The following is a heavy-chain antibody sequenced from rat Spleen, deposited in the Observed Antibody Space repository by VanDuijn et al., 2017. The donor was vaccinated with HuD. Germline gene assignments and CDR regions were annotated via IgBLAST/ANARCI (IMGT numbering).Heavy chain of an antibody. Sequence: EVQLVESGGGLVQPGRSLKLSCAASGFTFSDYYMAWVRQAPKKGLEWVASISYEGSSTYYGDSVKGRFTISRDNAKSTLYLQMNSLRSEETATYYCARVRTKVVYFMDAWGQGASVTVSS. J-gene: IGHJ4*01. CDR2: ISYEGSST. CDR1: GFTFSDYY. D-gene: IGHD1-1*01. CDR3: ARVRTKVVYFMDA. V-gene: IGHV5-22*01.